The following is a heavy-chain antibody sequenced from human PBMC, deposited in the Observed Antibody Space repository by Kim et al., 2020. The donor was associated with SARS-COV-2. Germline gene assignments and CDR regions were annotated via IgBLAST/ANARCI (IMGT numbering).Heavy chain of an antibody. V-gene: IGHV3-23*01. CDR1: GFTFSDYA. J-gene: IGHJ3*01. CDR2: ISGGGAKI. Sequence: GGSLRLFCAASGFTFSDYAMSWVRQAPGKGLEWVSCISGGGAKIFYADSVKGRFTISRDNSRNTLSLQMNSLRAEDTALYYCAKHQYSFGSDAFDVWGQG. D-gene: IGHD5-18*01. CDR3: AKHQYSFGSDAFDV.